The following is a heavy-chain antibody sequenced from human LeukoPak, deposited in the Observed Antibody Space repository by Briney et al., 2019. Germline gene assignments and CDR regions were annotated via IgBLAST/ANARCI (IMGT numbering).Heavy chain of an antibody. Sequence: GGSLRLSCAASGFTFSSYGMHWVRQAPGKGLEWEAVISYDGSNKYYADSVKGRFTISRDNSKNTLYLQMNSLRAEDTAVYYCAKDLGVDTAMVFDYWGQGTLVTVSS. V-gene: IGHV3-30*18. D-gene: IGHD5-18*01. J-gene: IGHJ4*02. CDR1: GFTFSSYG. CDR3: AKDLGVDTAMVFDY. CDR2: ISYDGSNK.